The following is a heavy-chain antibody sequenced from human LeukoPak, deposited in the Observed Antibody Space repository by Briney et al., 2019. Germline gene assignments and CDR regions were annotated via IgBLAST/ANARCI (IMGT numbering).Heavy chain of an antibody. D-gene: IGHD6-19*01. V-gene: IGHV3-20*04. CDR2: INWNGGST. CDR3: AKVHSSGFFDY. CDR1: GFAFDDYG. Sequence: GGSLRLSCAASGFAFDDYGMSWVRQAPGKGLEWVSGINWNGGSTGYADSVKGRFTISRDNSKNTLYLQMNSLRAEDTAVYYCAKVHSSGFFDYWGQGTLVTVSS. J-gene: IGHJ4*02.